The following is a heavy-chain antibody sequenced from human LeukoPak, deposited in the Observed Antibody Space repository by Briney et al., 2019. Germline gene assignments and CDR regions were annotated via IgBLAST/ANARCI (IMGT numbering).Heavy chain of an antibody. Sequence: PSQTLSLTCAVSGGSTSSGGYSWSWIRQPPGKGLEWIGYIYHSGSTNYNPSLKSRVTISVDTSKNQFSLKLSSVTAADTAVYYCARGPRRYFDWLRASGNYFDYWGQGTLVTVSS. D-gene: IGHD3-9*01. CDR1: GGSTSSGGYS. CDR3: ARGPRRYFDWLRASGNYFDY. J-gene: IGHJ4*02. V-gene: IGHV4-30-2*01. CDR2: IYHSGST.